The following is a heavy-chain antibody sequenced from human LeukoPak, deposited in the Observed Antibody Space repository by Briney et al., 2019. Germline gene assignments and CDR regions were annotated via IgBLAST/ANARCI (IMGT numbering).Heavy chain of an antibody. V-gene: IGHV3-21*01. CDR3: ARGPTTDDIVVVPAQDDAFDI. CDR2: ISSSSSYI. J-gene: IGHJ3*02. D-gene: IGHD2-2*01. Sequence: GGSLRLSCAASGFTFSSYSMNWVRQAPGKGLEWVSSISSSSSYIYYADSVKGRFTISRDNAKNSLYLQMNSLRAEDTAVYYCARGPTTDDIVVVPAQDDAFDIWGQGTTVTVSS. CDR1: GFTFSSYS.